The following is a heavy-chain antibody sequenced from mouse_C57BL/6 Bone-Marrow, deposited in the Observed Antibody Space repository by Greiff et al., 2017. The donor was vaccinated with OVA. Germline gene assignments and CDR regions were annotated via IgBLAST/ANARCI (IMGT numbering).Heavy chain of an antibody. Sequence: VQLQQSGTVLARPGASVKMSCKTSGYTFTSYWMHWVKQRHGQGLEWIGAIYPGNSDTSYNQKFKGKAKLTAVKSASTAYMELSSLTNEDSAGDNCRAQRWFADWGKGTLVTVSA. CDR3: RAQRWFAD. D-gene: IGHD1-3*01. CDR2: IYPGNSDT. V-gene: IGHV1-5*01. CDR1: GYTFTSYW. J-gene: IGHJ3*01.